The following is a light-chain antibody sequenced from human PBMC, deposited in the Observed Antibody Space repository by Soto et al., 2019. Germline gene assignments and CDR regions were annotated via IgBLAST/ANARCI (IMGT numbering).Light chain of an antibody. V-gene: IGLV4-69*01. CDR2: VNNNGSH. CDR3: QTWGTGPAV. CDR1: SGHSSYA. J-gene: IGLJ7*02. Sequence: QSVLTQSPSASASLGASVKLTCTLSSGHSSYAIAWHQQQPEKGPRYLMKVNNNGSHSKGDGISDRFSGSSSGTERYLTISSLQSEDEADYYCQTWGTGPAVFGGGTQLTAL.